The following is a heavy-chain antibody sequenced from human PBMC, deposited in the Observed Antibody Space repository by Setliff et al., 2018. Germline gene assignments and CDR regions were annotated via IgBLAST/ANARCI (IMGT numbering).Heavy chain of an antibody. CDR1: AYTFTNYG. D-gene: IGHD3-22*01. J-gene: IGHJ4*02. CDR3: ARDADYYDSSENPIVDY. Sequence: ASVKVSCKTSAYTFTNYGVTWVRQAPGQRLEWMGWINNYSFQIQTAQKFQDRVTITTDTSTNTASLEVRSLRSDDTAIYYCARDADYYDSSENPIVDYWGQGTLVTVSS. V-gene: IGHV1-18*01. CDR2: INNYSFQI.